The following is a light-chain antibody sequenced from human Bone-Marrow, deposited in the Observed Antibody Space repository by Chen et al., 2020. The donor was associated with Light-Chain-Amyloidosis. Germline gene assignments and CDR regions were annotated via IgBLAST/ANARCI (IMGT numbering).Light chain of an antibody. CDR2: RNN. Sequence: QSVLTQPPSASGTPGQRVTISCSGTSSNIGSNYIYWYQQFPGTAPKLLIYRNNQRPSGVTDRFSGSKSGTSASLAISGLRPEDEADYYCSAWDDSLSAVVFGGGTKLPVL. CDR3: SAWDDSLSAVV. CDR1: SSNIGSNY. V-gene: IGLV1-47*01. J-gene: IGLJ2*01.